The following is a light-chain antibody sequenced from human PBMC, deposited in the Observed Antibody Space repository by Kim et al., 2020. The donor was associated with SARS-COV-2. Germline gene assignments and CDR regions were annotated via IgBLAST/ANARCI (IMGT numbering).Light chain of an antibody. V-gene: IGKV3-20*01. J-gene: IGKJ1*01. CDR3: QQYSSSPAT. CDR1: QRVSGSY. CDR2: GAS. Sequence: PGGRATRSCRASQRVSGSYLAGCQQKRGKAPRLFIYGASVRATGMPGRFSGSGSGTDFTLTISRLEPEDFAVYYCQQYSSSPATFGQGTKVDIK.